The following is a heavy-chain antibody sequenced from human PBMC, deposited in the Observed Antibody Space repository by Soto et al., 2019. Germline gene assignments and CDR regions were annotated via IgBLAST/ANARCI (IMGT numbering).Heavy chain of an antibody. Sequence: SETLSLTCAVYGGSFSGYYWSWIRQPPGKGLEWIGEINHSGSTNYNPSLKSRVTISVDTSKNQFSLKLSSVTAADTAVYYCASAPIEIVVPARSFDYWGQGTLVTVSS. D-gene: IGHD2-2*01. V-gene: IGHV4-34*01. J-gene: IGHJ4*02. CDR2: INHSGST. CDR1: GGSFSGYY. CDR3: ASAPIEIVVPARSFDY.